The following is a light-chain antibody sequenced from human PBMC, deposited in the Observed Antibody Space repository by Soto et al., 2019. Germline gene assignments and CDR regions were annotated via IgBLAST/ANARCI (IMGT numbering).Light chain of an antibody. CDR3: SSYTSSSTPWV. Sequence: QSALTQPASVSGSPGQSITISCTGTSSDVGGYNYVSWYQQHPGKAPKLMIYDVISRPSGVSNRFSGTKSGNTASLTISGVQAEDEADHYCSSYTSSSTPWVFGGGTKLTVL. CDR2: DVI. V-gene: IGLV2-14*01. J-gene: IGLJ3*02. CDR1: SSDVGGYNY.